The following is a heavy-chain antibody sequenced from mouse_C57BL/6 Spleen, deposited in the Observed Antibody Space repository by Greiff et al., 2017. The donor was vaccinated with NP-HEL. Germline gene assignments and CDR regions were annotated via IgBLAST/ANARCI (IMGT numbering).Heavy chain of an antibody. J-gene: IGHJ4*01. CDR3: ARRLDFLSTALMDY. D-gene: IGHD1-1*01. CDR2: INPGSGGT. Sequence: QVHVKQSGAELVRPGTSVKVSCKASGYAFTNYLIEWVKQRPGQGLEWIGVINPGSGGTNYNEKFKGKATLTADKSSSTAYMQLSSLTSEDSAVYFCARRLDFLSTALMDYWGQGTSVTVSS. CDR1: GYAFTNYL. V-gene: IGHV1-54*01.